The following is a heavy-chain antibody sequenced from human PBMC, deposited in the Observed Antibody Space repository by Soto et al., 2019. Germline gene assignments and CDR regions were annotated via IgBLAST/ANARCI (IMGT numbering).Heavy chain of an antibody. Sequence: QVQLVQSGAEVKKPGSSVKVSCKASGGTFSSYTISWVRQAPGQGLEWMGRIIPILGIANYAQKFQGRVTITADKSTSTAYMELSSLRSEDTAVYYCARSGGDYWFPGVLDPWCQGTLVTVSS. D-gene: IGHD4-17*01. CDR1: GGTFSSYT. CDR2: IIPILGIA. CDR3: ARSGGDYWFPGVLDP. V-gene: IGHV1-69*02. J-gene: IGHJ5*02.